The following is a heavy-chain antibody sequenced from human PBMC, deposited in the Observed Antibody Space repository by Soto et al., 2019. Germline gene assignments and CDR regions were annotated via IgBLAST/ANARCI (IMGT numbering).Heavy chain of an antibody. CDR1: GGSISSRGYY. D-gene: IGHD1-26*01. Sequence: SETLSLTCTVSGGSISSRGYYWGWIRQPPGKGLEWIGTIYYSGSTYYNPSLKSRVTISVDTSKNQFSLKLSSVTAADTAVYYCATQEVGGSYVYTFDPWGQGTLVTVSS. V-gene: IGHV4-39*01. CDR2: IYYSGST. J-gene: IGHJ5*02. CDR3: ATQEVGGSYVYTFDP.